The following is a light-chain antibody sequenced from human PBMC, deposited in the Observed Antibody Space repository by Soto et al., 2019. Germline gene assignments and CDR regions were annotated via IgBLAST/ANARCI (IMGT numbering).Light chain of an antibody. CDR2: GAS. CDR1: QSVNSLY. J-gene: IGKJ4*01. Sequence: IVLTQSPGTLSLSPGEGATLSCRASQSVNSLYFAWYQQKPGQAPRLLIYGASSRATGIPDRFSGSGSGTDFTLTISRLEPEDFEVYYCQYYSGSQTFGGGTKVEIK. V-gene: IGKV3-20*01. CDR3: QYYSGSQT.